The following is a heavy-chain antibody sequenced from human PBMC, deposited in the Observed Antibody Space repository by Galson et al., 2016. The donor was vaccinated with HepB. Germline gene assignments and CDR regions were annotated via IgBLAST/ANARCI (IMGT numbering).Heavy chain of an antibody. V-gene: IGHV3-23*01. J-gene: IGHJ4*02. CDR1: GFTFTRYA. D-gene: IGHD2-15*01. CDR2: ITSSGGNT. CDR3: AKDGIMVAANPYHFHY. Sequence: SLRLSCAASGFTFTRYAMTWVRQAPGKGLEWVSSITSSGGNTYYTDSVKGRFTISRDNSQNTLLLQMNSLRAEDTAVCYCAKDGIMVAANPYHFHYWGQGTPVTVSS.